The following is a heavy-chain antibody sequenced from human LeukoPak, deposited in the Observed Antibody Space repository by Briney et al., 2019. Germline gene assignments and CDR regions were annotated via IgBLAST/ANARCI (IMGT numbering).Heavy chain of an antibody. D-gene: IGHD2-21*02. Sequence: GGSLRLACAASGFTFSDYFMSWIRQAPGKGLEWISYISRSGSTICYADSMKGRFTISRDNAKNSVYLQMNSLRAEDTAVYYCATIGVVVTAIPHYWGQGTLVTVSS. CDR1: GFTFSDYF. CDR2: ISRSGSTI. V-gene: IGHV3-11*01. J-gene: IGHJ4*02. CDR3: ATIGVVVTAIPHY.